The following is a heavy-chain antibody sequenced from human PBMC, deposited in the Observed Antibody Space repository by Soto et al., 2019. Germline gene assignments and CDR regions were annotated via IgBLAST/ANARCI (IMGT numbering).Heavy chain of an antibody. CDR2: IIPIFGTA. CDR1: GGTFSSYA. CDR3: ARDLVDTAMVAYYYYGMDV. D-gene: IGHD5-18*01. Sequence: ASVKVSCKASGGTFSSYAISWVRQAPGQGLEWMGGIIPIFGTANYGQKFQGRVTISADESTRTAYMELSSLRSEDTAVYYCARDLVDTAMVAYYYYGMDVWGQGTTVTVSS. J-gene: IGHJ6*02. V-gene: IGHV1-69*13.